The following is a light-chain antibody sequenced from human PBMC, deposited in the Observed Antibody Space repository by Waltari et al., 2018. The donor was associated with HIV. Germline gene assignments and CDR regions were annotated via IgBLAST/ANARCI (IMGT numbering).Light chain of an antibody. CDR2: DDS. J-gene: IGLJ3*02. CDR3: QVWDSSSDDWV. Sequence: SHVLAQPPSVSVAPGQTARITCGGDNVRSKSVQWYQQKPGQAPLLVVYDDSDRPSGIPERFSGSNSGNTATLTISRVEAGDEADYYCQVWDSSSDDWVFGGGTKVTVL. CDR1: NVRSKS. V-gene: IGLV3-21*02.